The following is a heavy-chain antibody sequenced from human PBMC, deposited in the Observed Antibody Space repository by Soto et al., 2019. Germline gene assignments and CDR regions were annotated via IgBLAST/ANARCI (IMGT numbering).Heavy chain of an antibody. V-gene: IGHV3-30-3*01. D-gene: IGHD3-22*01. J-gene: IGHJ6*02. CDR3: ARGDSSGYYYHYYYYGMDV. Sequence: HPGGSLRLSCAASGFTFSSYAMHWVRQAPGKGLEWVAVISYDGSNKYYADSVKGRFTISRDNSKNTLYLQMNSLRAEDTAVYYCARGDSSGYYYHYYYYGMDVWGQGTTVTVSS. CDR2: ISYDGSNK. CDR1: GFTFSSYA.